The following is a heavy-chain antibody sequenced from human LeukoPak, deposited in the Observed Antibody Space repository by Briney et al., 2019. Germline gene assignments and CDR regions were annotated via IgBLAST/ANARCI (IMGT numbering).Heavy chain of an antibody. D-gene: IGHD3-22*01. CDR2: INPNSGGT. CDR1: GYTFTGYY. V-gene: IGHV1-2*02. CDR3: ARDPFLNYYDSSGYDRG. Sequence: ASVKVSCKASGYTFTGYYMHWVRQAPGQGLEWMGWINPNSGGTNYAQKFQGRVTMTRNTSISTAYMELSRLRSDDTAVYYCARDPFLNYYDSSGYDRGWGQGTLVTVSS. J-gene: IGHJ4*02.